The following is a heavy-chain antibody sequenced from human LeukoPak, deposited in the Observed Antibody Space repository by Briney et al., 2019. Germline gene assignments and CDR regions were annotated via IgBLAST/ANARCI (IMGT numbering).Heavy chain of an antibody. Sequence: GGSLRLSCAASGFTFSSYEMNWVRQAPGEGLEWVSYISSSGSTIYYADSVKGRFTISRDNAKNSLYLQMNSLRAEDTAVYYCARYYGGYGTHFDYWGQGTLVIVSS. V-gene: IGHV3-48*03. CDR1: GFTFSSYE. J-gene: IGHJ4*02. CDR3: ARYYGGYGTHFDY. CDR2: ISSSGSTI. D-gene: IGHD4-17*01.